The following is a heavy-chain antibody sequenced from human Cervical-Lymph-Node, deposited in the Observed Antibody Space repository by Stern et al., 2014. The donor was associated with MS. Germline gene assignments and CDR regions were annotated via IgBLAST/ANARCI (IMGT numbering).Heavy chain of an antibody. CDR2: IFPVFGTP. Sequence: VQLVESGGDVTKPGASVKVSCTASGGTFSRFPRRWVRQSPGQGLEWMAGIFPVFGTPTYAQEFRGRVTITADVSTSTVYMELNSLRSDDTAVYYCALSSETSDRWYSLGYDLWGQGTLVTVSS. D-gene: IGHD6-13*01. V-gene: IGHV1-69*01. CDR1: GGTFSRFP. CDR3: ALSSETSDRWYSLGYDL. J-gene: IGHJ5*02.